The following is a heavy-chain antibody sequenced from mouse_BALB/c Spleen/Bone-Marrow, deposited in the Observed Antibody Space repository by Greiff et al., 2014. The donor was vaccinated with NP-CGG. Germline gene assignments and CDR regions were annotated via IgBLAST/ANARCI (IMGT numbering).Heavy chain of an antibody. J-gene: IGHJ3*01. D-gene: IGHD3-3*01. CDR2: INPSNGRT. Sequence: QVHVKQSXAELVKPGASVKLSCKASGYTFTSYWMHWVKQRPGQGLEWIGEINPSNGRTNYNEKFKSKATLTVDKSSSTAYMQLSSLTSEDSAVYYCARGDGFAWFAYWGQGTLVTVSA. V-gene: IGHV1S81*02. CDR1: GYTFTSYW. CDR3: ARGDGFAWFAY.